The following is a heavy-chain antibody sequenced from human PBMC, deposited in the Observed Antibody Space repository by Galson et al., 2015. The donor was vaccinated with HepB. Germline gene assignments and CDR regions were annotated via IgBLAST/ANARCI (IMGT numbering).Heavy chain of an antibody. CDR1: GFTFSSYN. CDR2: ITYSSSYI. V-gene: IGHV3-21*01. D-gene: IGHD3-3*01. Sequence: SLRLSCAASGFTFSSYNMNWVRQAPGKGLEWVSSITYSSSYIYYADSVKGRFTFSRDNAKNSLYLQMNSLRAEDTAVYYCARGPLGDFWSGRKGTLYYFDYWGQGTLVTVSS. CDR3: ARGPLGDFWSGRKGTLYYFDY. J-gene: IGHJ4*02.